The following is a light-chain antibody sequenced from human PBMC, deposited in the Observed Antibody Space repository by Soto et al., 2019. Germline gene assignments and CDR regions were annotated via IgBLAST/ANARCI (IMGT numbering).Light chain of an antibody. CDR1: QSISAW. Sequence: DIQMTQSPSTLSASVGDRVTITCRASQSISAWLAWYQQKPGKAPKLLIYKASSLESGVPSRFSGSGSGTEFTLTIISLQPDDFATYYCQQYNSDSRTFGQGTKVEIK. V-gene: IGKV1-5*03. CDR3: QQYNSDSRT. J-gene: IGKJ1*01. CDR2: KAS.